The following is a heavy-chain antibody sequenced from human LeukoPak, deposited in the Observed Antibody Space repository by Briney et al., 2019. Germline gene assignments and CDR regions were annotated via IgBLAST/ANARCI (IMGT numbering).Heavy chain of an antibody. V-gene: IGHV1-18*01. D-gene: IGHD6-13*01. CDR1: GYTFTSYG. CDR3: ARGGIAAAGLDY. CDR2: ISAYNGNT. J-gene: IGHJ4*02. Sequence: ASVKVSCKASGYTFTSYGISWVRQAPGQGLEWMGWISAYNGNTNYAQKLQGRVTITAGESTSTAYMELSSLRSEDTAVYYCARGGIAAAGLDYWGQGTLVTVSS.